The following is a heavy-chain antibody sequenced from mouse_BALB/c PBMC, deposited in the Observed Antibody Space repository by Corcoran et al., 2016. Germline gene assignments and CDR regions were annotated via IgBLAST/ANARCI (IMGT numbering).Heavy chain of an antibody. CDR1: GYAFTNYL. J-gene: IGHJ4*01. Sequence: QVQLQQSGAELVRPGTSVKVSCKASGYAFTNYLIEWVKQRPGQGLEWIGVINPGSGGTNYNEKFKGKATLTADKSSSTAYMQLSSLTSDDSAVYFCARSGGNYDYAMDYWGQGTSVTVSS. V-gene: IGHV1-54*01. CDR2: INPGSGGT. CDR3: ARSGGNYDYAMDY. D-gene: IGHD2-1*01.